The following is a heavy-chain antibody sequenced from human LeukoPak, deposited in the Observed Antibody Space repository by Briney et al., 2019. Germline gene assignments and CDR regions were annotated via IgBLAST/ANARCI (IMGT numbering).Heavy chain of an antibody. CDR1: GFTFSSYS. CDR2: ISGSGGST. J-gene: IGHJ4*02. D-gene: IGHD6-19*01. V-gene: IGHV3-23*01. Sequence: GGSLRLSCEASGFTFSSYSMNWVRQAPGKGLEWVSAISGSGGSTYYADSVKGRFTISRDNSKNTLYLQMNSLRAEDTAVYYCAKDRMAVADLGIFDYWGQGTLVTVSS. CDR3: AKDRMAVADLGIFDY.